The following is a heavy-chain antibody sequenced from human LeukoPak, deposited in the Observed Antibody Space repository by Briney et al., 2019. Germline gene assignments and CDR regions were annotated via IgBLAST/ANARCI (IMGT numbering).Heavy chain of an antibody. V-gene: IGHV3-15*01. CDR1: GFTFSNAW. Sequence: TTGGSLRLSCVASGFTFSNAWMTWVRQAPGKGLEWVGRIITKTDGGTTDYAAPVKGRFTISRDDSKNTLYLQMNSLKTEDTAVYYCTTQADYWGQGTLVTVSS. CDR2: IITKTDGGTT. CDR3: TTQADY. J-gene: IGHJ4*02.